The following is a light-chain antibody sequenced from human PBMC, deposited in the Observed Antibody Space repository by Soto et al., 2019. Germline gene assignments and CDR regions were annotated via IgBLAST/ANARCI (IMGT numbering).Light chain of an antibody. Sequence: DIQMNQSPSTLSGSVGDRDTITCRASQTISSWLAWYQQKPGKAPKLLIYKASTLKSGVPSRFSGSRSGTDFTLTVSSLQPEDFATYYCQQFDDYPFTFGPGTKVDIK. CDR2: KAS. J-gene: IGKJ3*01. CDR3: QQFDDYPFT. CDR1: QTISSW. V-gene: IGKV1-5*03.